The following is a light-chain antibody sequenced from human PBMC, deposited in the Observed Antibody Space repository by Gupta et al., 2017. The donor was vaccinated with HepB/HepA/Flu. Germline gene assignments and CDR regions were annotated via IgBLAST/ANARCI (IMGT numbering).Light chain of an antibody. J-gene: IGLJ2*01. V-gene: IGLV2-18*02. CDR1: SSDFGSYNR. CDR3: LSYTSSSTFV. CDR2: EVT. Sequence: QSALPQPHSVSGSPGPSVTISCTGTSSDFGSYNRVSWYQQPPVTAPKLIIYEVTNRPSGVPDRFSGSKSGNPASLTISGLQAEDEADYYCLSYTSSSTFVFGGGTKLTVL.